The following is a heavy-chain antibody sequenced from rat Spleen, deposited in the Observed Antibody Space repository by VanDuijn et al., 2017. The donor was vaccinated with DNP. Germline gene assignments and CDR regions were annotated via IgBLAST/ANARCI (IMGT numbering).Heavy chain of an antibody. D-gene: IGHD1-6*01. CDR3: TRVLYNGYQRHYWSFDF. V-gene: IGHV2S12*01. Sequence: QVQLKESGPGLVQPSQTLSLTCTVSGFSLNSYGVSWVRQPPGKGLEWIAAISSGENTYYNPALKSRLSISRDTSKSQVFLKMNSLQTEHTAIYFCTRVLYNGYQRHYWSFDFWGPGTMVTVSS. CDR1: GFSLNSYG. CDR2: ISSGENT. J-gene: IGHJ1*01.